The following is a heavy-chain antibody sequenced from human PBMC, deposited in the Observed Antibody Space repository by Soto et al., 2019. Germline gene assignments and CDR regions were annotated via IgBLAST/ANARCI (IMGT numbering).Heavy chain of an antibody. D-gene: IGHD7-27*01. V-gene: IGHV3-48*01. CDR1: GFTFSSYS. CDR3: ARAETGADDYYYYYYMDV. CDR2: ISSSSSTI. J-gene: IGHJ6*03. Sequence: GGSLRLSCAASGFTFSSYSMNWVRQAPGKGLEWVSYISSSSSTIYYADSVKGRFTISRDNAKNSLYLQMNSLRAEDTAVYYCARAETGADDYYYYYYMDVWGKGTTVTVPS.